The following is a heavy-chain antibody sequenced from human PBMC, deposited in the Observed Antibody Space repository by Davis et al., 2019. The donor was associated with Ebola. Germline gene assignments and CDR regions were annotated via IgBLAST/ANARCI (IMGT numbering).Heavy chain of an antibody. D-gene: IGHD6-6*01. CDR3: ARIRREYSSSSGLIFYYYYGMDV. CDR2: IYWDDDK. J-gene: IGHJ6*02. V-gene: IGHV2-70*18. CDR1: GGSISSSNWW. Sequence: TLSLTCTVSGGSISSSNWWSWVRQPPGKALEWLALIYWDDDKRYSPSLKSRLTISKDTSKNQVVLTMTNMDPVDTATYYCARIRREYSSSSGLIFYYYYGMDVWGQGTTVTVSS.